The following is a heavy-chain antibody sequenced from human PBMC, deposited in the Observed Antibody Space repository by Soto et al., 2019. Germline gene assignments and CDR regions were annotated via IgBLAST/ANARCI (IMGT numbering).Heavy chain of an antibody. Sequence: SETLSLTCAVYGGSFSGYYWSWIRQPPGKGLEWIGEINHSGSTNYNPSLKSRVTISVDTSKNQFSLKLSSVTAADTAVYYCARGGYCSGGSCYQQGFDYWGQGTLVTVSS. J-gene: IGHJ4*02. V-gene: IGHV4-34*01. CDR2: INHSGST. CDR3: ARGGYCSGGSCYQQGFDY. CDR1: GGSFSGYY. D-gene: IGHD2-15*01.